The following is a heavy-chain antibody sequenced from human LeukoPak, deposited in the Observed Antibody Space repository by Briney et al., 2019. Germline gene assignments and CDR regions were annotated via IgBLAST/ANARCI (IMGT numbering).Heavy chain of an antibody. CDR1: GFTFLSYG. Sequence: GGSLRLSCAASGFTFLSYGMHWVRQASGKGLEWVAFIRYDGSNKYYADSVKGRFTISRDNSKNTLYLQMNSLRAEDTAVYYCAKDRHRYGDYGVGGIDYWGQGTLVTVSS. CDR2: IRYDGSNK. V-gene: IGHV3-30*02. D-gene: IGHD4-17*01. J-gene: IGHJ4*02. CDR3: AKDRHRYGDYGVGGIDY.